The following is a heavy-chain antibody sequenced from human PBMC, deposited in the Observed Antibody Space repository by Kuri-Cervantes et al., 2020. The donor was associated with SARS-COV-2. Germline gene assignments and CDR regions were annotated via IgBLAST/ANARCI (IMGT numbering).Heavy chain of an antibody. CDR2: INPNSGGT. V-gene: IGHV1-2*02. J-gene: IGHJ6*03. CDR1: GYTFTGYY. CDR3: ARVVRDLLWFNPDDYYYMDV. D-gene: IGHD3-10*01. Sequence: ASVKVSCKASGYTFTGYYMHWVRQAPGQGLEWMGWINPNSGGTNYAQKFQGRVTMTRDTSISTAYMELSRLRSDDTAVYYCARVVRDLLWFNPDDYYYMDVWGKGTTVTVSS.